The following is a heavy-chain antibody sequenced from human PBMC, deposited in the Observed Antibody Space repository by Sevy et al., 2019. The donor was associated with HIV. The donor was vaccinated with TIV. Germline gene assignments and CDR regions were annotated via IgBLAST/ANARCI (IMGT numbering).Heavy chain of an antibody. CDR1: GFPFNDHA. Sequence: GGSLRLSCAASGFPFNDHAMHWVRLVPGKGLEWVSGISWNSRNIGYADSVKGRFTISRDNTRHSVYLEMHSLRPEDTALYYCAKDINRGCDAVNCYSYYYYFYDLDVWGQGTTVTISS. D-gene: IGHD2-21*02. CDR3: AKDINRGCDAVNCYSYYYYFYDLDV. J-gene: IGHJ6*02. CDR2: ISWNSRNI. V-gene: IGHV3-9*01.